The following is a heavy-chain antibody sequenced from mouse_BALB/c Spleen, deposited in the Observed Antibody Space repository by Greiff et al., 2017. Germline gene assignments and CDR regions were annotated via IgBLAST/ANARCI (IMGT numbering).Heavy chain of an antibody. CDR3: TRTAPGGKDYFDY. CDR2: IYPGSGST. J-gene: IGHJ2*01. Sequence: LQQPGSELVRPGASVKLSCKASGYTFTSYWMHWVKQRHGQGLEWIGNIYPGSGSTNYNEKFKSKGTLTVDTSSSTAYMHLSSLTSEDSAVYYCTRTAPGGKDYFDYWGQGTTLTVSS. V-gene: IGHV1S22*01. CDR1: GYTFTSYW. D-gene: IGHD3-1*01.